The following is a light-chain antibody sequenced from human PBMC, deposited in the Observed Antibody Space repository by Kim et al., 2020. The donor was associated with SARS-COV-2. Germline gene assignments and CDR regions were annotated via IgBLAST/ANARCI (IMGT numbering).Light chain of an antibody. CDR1: SSNIGAGYD. Sequence: QRVTISGTGSSSNIGAGYDVHWYQQLPGTAPKLLIYGNSNRPSGVPDRFSASKSGTSASLAITGLQAEDEAEYHCQSYDISLSGWVFGGGTQLTVL. V-gene: IGLV1-40*01. CDR2: GNS. J-gene: IGLJ3*02. CDR3: QSYDISLSGWV.